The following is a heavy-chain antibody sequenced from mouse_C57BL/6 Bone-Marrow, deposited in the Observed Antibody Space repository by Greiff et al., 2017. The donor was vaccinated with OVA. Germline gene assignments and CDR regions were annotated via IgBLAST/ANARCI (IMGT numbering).Heavy chain of an antibody. J-gene: IGHJ2*01. V-gene: IGHV7-1*01. D-gene: IGHD1-1*01. CDR2: SRNKANDYTT. Sequence: EVNVVESGGGLVQSGRSLRLSCATSGFTFSDFYMEWVRQAPGKGLEWIAASRNKANDYTTEYSASVKGRFIVSRDTSQSILYLQMNALRAEDTAIYYCARDADYGRGFDYWGQGTTLTVSS. CDR3: ARDADYGRGFDY. CDR1: GFTFSDFY.